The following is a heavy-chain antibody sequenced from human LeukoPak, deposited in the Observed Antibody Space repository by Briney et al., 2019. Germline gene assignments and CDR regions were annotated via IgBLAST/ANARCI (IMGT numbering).Heavy chain of an antibody. V-gene: IGHV1-46*01. CDR2: INPSGGST. D-gene: IGHD3-22*01. Sequence: ASVKVSCKASGYTFTSYYMHWVRQAPGQGLEWMGIINPSGGSTSYAQKFQGRVTMTRDMSTSTAYMELRSLRSDDTAVYYCARDYGYDSSGYYQAMHYWGQGTLVTVSS. CDR1: GYTFTSYY. CDR3: ARDYGYDSSGYYQAMHY. J-gene: IGHJ4*02.